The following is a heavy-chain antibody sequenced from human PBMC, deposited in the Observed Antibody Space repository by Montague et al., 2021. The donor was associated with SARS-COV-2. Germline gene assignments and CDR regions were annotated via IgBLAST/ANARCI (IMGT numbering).Heavy chain of an antibody. Sequence: CAISGDSVSSNSAAWNWIRQSPSRGLEWLGRTYCRSKWYNDYAVSVKSRITINLDTSKNQFSLQLNSVTPEDTAVYYCARDTRIQLWFDRDYYYGMDVWGQGTTVTVSS. CDR2: TYCRSKWYN. CDR1: GDSVSSNSAA. CDR3: ARDTRIQLWFDRDYYYGMDV. D-gene: IGHD5-18*01. V-gene: IGHV6-1*01. J-gene: IGHJ6*02.